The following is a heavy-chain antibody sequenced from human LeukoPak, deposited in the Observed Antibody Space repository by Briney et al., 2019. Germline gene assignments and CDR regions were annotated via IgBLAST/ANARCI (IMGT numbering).Heavy chain of an antibody. CDR2: IYTSGST. J-gene: IGHJ4*02. Sequence: SETLSLTCTVSGGSISSYYWSWIRQPAGKGLEWIGRIYTSGSTNYNPSLKSRVTISVDKSKNQFSLKLSSVTAADTAVYYCARERGWVEYYYDSSGHIDYWGQGILVTVSS. CDR1: GGSISSYY. V-gene: IGHV4-4*07. CDR3: ARERGWVEYYYDSSGHIDY. D-gene: IGHD3-22*01.